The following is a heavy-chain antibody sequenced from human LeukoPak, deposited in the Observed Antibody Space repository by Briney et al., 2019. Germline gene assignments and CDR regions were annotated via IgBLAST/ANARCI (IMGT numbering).Heavy chain of an antibody. V-gene: IGHV4-39*01. Sequence: SETLSLTCTVSGGSISNTSYYWGWLRQPPGKGLEWIGSIYYGGNTYYNPSLKSRVTISVHTSKNQFSLKLSSVTAADAAVYYCARRESISYCGGDCYSRYWYFDLWGRGTLVTVSS. CDR3: ARRESISYCGGDCYSRYWYFDL. D-gene: IGHD2-21*02. J-gene: IGHJ2*01. CDR1: GGSISNTSYY. CDR2: IYYGGNT.